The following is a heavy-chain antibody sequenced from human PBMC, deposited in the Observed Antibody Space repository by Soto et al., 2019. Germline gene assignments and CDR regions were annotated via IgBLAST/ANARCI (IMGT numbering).Heavy chain of an antibody. J-gene: IGHJ4*02. CDR1: GGSISNYY. Sequence: SETLSLTCTVSGGSISNYYWSWIRQPPGKGLEWIGYIYYSGSTYYNPSLKSRVTISVDTSKNQFSLKLSSVTAADTAVYYCARSSQSTVTTFAYWGQGTLVTVSS. CDR3: ARSSQSTVTTFAY. V-gene: IGHV4-59*12. D-gene: IGHD4-17*01. CDR2: IYYSGST.